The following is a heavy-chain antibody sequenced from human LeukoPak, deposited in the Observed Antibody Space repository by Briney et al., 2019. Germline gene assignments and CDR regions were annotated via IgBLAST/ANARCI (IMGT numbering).Heavy chain of an antibody. CDR2: IKDDGSEK. J-gene: IGHJ5*02. D-gene: IGHD3-16*01. CDR1: TFTFSSYW. V-gene: IGHV3-7*01. Sequence: GGSLRLSCAASTFTFSSYWMSWVRQAPGKGLXXXXTIKDDGSEKFYVDSVSGRFTISRDNAKNSLYLQMNSLRAEDTAVYYCARRGTYQNWFDPWGQGTLVTVSS. CDR3: ARRGTYQNWFDP.